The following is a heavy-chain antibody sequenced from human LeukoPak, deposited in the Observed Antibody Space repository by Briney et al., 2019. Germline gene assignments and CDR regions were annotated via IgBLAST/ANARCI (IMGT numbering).Heavy chain of an antibody. D-gene: IGHD3-3*01. V-gene: IGHV4-34*01. Sequence: SETLSLTCAVYGGSFSGYYWSWIRQPPGKGLEWIGEINHSGSTNYNPSLKSRVTISVDTSKNQFSLKLSSVTAADTAVYYCARGGPQYYDFWSGPYPHYYYYYMDVWGKGTTVTVSS. CDR1: GGSFSGYY. J-gene: IGHJ6*03. CDR2: INHSGST. CDR3: ARGGPQYYDFWSGPYPHYYYYYMDV.